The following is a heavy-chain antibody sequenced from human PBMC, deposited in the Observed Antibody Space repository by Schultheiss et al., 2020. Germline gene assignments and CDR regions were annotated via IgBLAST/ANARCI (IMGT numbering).Heavy chain of an antibody. D-gene: IGHD5-24*01. V-gene: IGHV4-59*08. Sequence: SETLSLTCTVSGGSIGTYYWSWIRQPPGKGLEWIGNIYYSGSTNYNPSLKSRVTISVDTSKNQFSLRLSSVTAADTAVYYCARGGDDCKTHVWGQGVLVTVSS. CDR2: IYYSGST. CDR3: ARGGDDCKTHV. J-gene: IGHJ1*01. CDR1: GGSIGTYY.